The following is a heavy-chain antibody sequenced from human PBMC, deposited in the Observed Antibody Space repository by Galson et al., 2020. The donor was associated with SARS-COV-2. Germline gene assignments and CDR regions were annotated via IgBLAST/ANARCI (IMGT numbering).Heavy chain of an antibody. CDR3: AKLAEGRRSSEDY. J-gene: IGHJ4*02. V-gene: IGHV4-59*08. CDR2: IYSTGTT. CDR1: RGPISGYY. Sequence: ETSETLSLTCPVSRGPISGYYWSWIRQTPGKKLEWLGRIYSTGTTDYNPSLKSRVTISVDTSKTQFSLTLISVTAADTAVYYCAKLAEGRRSSEDYWGQGTLVTVSA.